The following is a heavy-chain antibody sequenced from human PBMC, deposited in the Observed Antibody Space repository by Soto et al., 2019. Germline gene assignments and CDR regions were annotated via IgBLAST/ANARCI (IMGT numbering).Heavy chain of an antibody. J-gene: IGHJ4*02. CDR1: GGSFSGYY. Sequence: TSETLSLTCAVYGGSFSGYYWSWIRQPPGKGLEWIGEVNHSGSTNYNPSLKSRVTISVDTSKNQFSLKLSSVTAADTAVYYCARGYRRYRTVGSYPTGPYFDYWGQGTLVTVSS. V-gene: IGHV4-34*01. CDR3: ARGYRRYRTVGSYPTGPYFDY. D-gene: IGHD1-26*01. CDR2: VNHSGST.